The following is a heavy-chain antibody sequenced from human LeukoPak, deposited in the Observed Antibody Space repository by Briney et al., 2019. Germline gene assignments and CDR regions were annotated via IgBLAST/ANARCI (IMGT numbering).Heavy chain of an antibody. D-gene: IGHD6-19*01. V-gene: IGHV4-39*07. CDR3: ARSSSGWLPDY. J-gene: IGHJ4*02. CDR1: GGSISSSSYY. CDR2: IYYSGST. Sequence: SETLSLTCTVSGGSISSSSYYWGWIRQPPGKGLEWIGSIYYSGSTYYNPSLKSRVTISVDTSKNQFSLKLSSVTAADTAVYYCARSSSGWLPDYWGQGTLVTVSS.